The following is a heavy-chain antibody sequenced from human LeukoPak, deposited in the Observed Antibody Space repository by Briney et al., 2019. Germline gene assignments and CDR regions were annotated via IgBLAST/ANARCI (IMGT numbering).Heavy chain of an antibody. CDR1: GFTFSSYA. CDR2: ISGSGGST. CDR3: AKDQGRGRNFDY. J-gene: IGHJ4*02. V-gene: IGHV3-23*01. Sequence: AGSLRLSCAASGFTFSSYAMSWVRQAPGKGLEWVSAISGSGGSTYYADSVKGRFTISRDNSKNTLYLQMNSLRAEDTAVYYCAKDQGRGRNFDYWGQGTLVTVSS. D-gene: IGHD1-26*01.